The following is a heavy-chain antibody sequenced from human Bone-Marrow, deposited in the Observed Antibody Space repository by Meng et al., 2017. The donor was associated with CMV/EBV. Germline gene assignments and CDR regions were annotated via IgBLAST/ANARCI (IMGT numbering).Heavy chain of an antibody. D-gene: IGHD3-10*02. Sequence: SETLSLTCAVQGASFSGYYWRWIRQPPGKGLEWIGEINHSGSTNYNPSLKSRVTISGDTSKNQFSLKLASVTAADTALYYCAGLLPSGKYVHHWFDPWGQGTLVTVSS. CDR1: GASFSGYY. J-gene: IGHJ5*01. CDR3: AGLLPSGKYVHHWFDP. V-gene: IGHV4-34*01. CDR2: INHSGST.